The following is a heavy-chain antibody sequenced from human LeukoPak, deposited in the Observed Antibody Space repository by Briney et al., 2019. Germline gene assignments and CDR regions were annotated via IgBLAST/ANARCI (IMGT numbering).Heavy chain of an antibody. J-gene: IGHJ5*02. V-gene: IGHV4-38-2*02. CDR3: ASAKDIAAAGVDP. CDR2: IYHSGST. D-gene: IGHD6-13*01. CDR1: GYSISSGYY. Sequence: SETLSLTCTVSGYSISSGYYWGWIRQPPGKGLEWIGSIYHSGSTYYNPSLKSRVTISVDTSKNQFSLKLSSVTAADTAVYYCASAKDIAAAGVDPWGQGTLVTVSS.